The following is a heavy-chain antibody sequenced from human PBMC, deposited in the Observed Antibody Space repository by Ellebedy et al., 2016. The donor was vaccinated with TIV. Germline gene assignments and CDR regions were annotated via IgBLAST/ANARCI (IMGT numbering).Heavy chain of an antibody. CDR3: ARVKETGTKDYYYYGMDV. D-gene: IGHD1-7*01. J-gene: IGHJ6*02. CDR1: GFTVSSNY. Sequence: GESLKISCAASGFTVSSNYMSWVRQAPGKGLEWVSVIYSGGSTYYADSVKGRFTISRDNSKNTLYLQMNSLRAEDTAVYYCARVKETGTKDYYYYGMDVWGQGTTVTVSS. V-gene: IGHV3-66*01. CDR2: IYSGGST.